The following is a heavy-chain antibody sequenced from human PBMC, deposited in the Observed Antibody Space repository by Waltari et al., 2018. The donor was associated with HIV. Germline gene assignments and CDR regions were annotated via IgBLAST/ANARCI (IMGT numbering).Heavy chain of an antibody. D-gene: IGHD5-12*01. CDR3: ARVRGAKWPASYYGMDV. Sequence: QAQLIQSGPEAKKPGASVKVSCQASGFDFRSYGVNWVRRTPGQGFDWLGWINAYSHNRNYTEGRITLTTNTSSNTATLELRSLRPDDTGTYYCARVRGAKWPASYYGMDVWGQGTAVSVSS. CDR1: GFDFRSYG. J-gene: IGHJ6*02. CDR2: INAYSHNR. V-gene: IGHV1-18*01.